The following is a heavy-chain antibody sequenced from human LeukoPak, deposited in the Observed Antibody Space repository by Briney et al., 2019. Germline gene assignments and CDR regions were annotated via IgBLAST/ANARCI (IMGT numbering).Heavy chain of an antibody. CDR2: FDPEDGET. CDR3: ATDSGSSPREGYYYYGMDV. D-gene: IGHD1-26*01. V-gene: IGHV1-24*01. CDR1: GYTLTELS. J-gene: IGHJ6*02. Sequence: ASVKVSCKVSGYTLTELSMHWVRQAPGKGLEWMGGFDPEDGETIYAQKFQGRVTMTEDTSTDTAYMELSSLRSEDTAVYYCATDSGSSPREGYYYYGMDVWGQGTTVTVSS.